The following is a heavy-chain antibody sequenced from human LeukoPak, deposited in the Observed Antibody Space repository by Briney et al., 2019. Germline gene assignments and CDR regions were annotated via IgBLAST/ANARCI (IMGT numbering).Heavy chain of an antibody. D-gene: IGHD3-22*01. Sequence: GGSLRLSCAASGFTFSSYEMNWVRQAPGKGLEWVSYISSSGSTIYYADSVKGRFTISRDNAKNSLYLQMNSLRAEDTAVYYCARTGWGGPYITMIVVAERGFDYWGQGTLVTVSS. V-gene: IGHV3-48*03. CDR1: GFTFSSYE. CDR3: ARTGWGGPYITMIVVAERGFDY. CDR2: ISSSGSTI. J-gene: IGHJ4*02.